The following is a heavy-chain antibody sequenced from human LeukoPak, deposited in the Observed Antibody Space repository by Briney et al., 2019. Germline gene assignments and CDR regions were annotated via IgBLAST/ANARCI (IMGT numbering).Heavy chain of an antibody. CDR3: ARDRYYDFWSGYYPDYYGMDV. D-gene: IGHD3-3*01. CDR1: GGSISSYY. J-gene: IGHJ6*02. Sequence: SETLSLTCTVSGGSISSYYWSWIRQPPGKGLEWIGYIYYSGSTNYNPSLKSRVTISVDTSKNQFSLKLSSVTAADTAVYYCARDRYYDFWSGYYPDYYGMDVWGQGTTVTVSS. V-gene: IGHV4-59*01. CDR2: IYYSGST.